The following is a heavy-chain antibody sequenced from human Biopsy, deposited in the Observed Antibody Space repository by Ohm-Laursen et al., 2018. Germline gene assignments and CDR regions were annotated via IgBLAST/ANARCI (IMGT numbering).Heavy chain of an antibody. Sequence: ASVKASSKASGYAFTNIYTHWVRQAPEKGLEWIGMVNPSGGGPKTAQKFQGRVSMTTDTSTSTVYMKVRSLTSEDTAIYYCARERSHHDVATGFFKSEYGVDVWGHGTTVTVSS. D-gene: IGHD3-9*01. CDR3: ARERSHHDVATGFFKSEYGVDV. J-gene: IGHJ6*02. V-gene: IGHV1-46*01. CDR2: VNPSGGGP. CDR1: GYAFTNIY.